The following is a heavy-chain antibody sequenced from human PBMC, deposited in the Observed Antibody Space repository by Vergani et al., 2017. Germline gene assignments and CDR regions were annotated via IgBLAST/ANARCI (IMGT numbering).Heavy chain of an antibody. J-gene: IGHJ4*02. V-gene: IGHV4-59*01. CDR2: IYYSGST. D-gene: IGHD3-16*01. CDR1: GGSISSYY. CDR3: ARDPFTRGGGGFDY. Sequence: QVQLQESGPGLVKPSETLSLTCTVSGGSISSYYWSWIRQPPGKGLEWIGYIYYSGSTNYNPSLKSRVTISVDTSKNQFSLKLSSVTAADTAVYYCARDPFTRGGGGFDYWGQGTLVTVSS.